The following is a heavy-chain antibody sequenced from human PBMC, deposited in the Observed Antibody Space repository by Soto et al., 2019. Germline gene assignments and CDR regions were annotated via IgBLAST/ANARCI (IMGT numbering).Heavy chain of an antibody. CDR1: GFTFSSYA. Sequence: ELQLLESGGGLVQPGGSLRLSCAASGFTFSSYAMSWVRQAPGKGLEWVSAISGSGVSTYYADSVKGRFTISRDNSKNTLYLQMNSLRAEDTAVYYCAKEHHYSSSWSEFDYWGQGTLVTVSS. V-gene: IGHV3-23*01. J-gene: IGHJ4*02. CDR3: AKEHHYSSSWSEFDY. D-gene: IGHD6-13*01. CDR2: ISGSGVST.